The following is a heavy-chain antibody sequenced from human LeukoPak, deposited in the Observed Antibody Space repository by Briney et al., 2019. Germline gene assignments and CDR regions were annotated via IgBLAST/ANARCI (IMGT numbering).Heavy chain of an antibody. CDR2: TYYRSKWYT. J-gene: IGHJ4*02. Sequence: SQTLSLTCDISGDSVSSNSAAWNWIRQSPSRGLEWLGRTYYRSKWYTDYAVSVKSRISINPDTSQNQFSLQLNSVTPEDTAVYYCARAASPYYYGSGSYYSRFDYRGQGTLVTVSS. CDR1: GDSVSSNSAA. CDR3: ARAASPYYYGSGSYYSRFDY. D-gene: IGHD3-10*01. V-gene: IGHV6-1*01.